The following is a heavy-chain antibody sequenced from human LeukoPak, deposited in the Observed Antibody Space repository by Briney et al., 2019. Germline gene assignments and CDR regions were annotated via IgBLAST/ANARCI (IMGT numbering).Heavy chain of an antibody. D-gene: IGHD2-2*01. CDR1: GGSISSSNW. CDR2: IYHSGST. J-gene: IGHJ5*02. CDR3: AASLPNIVVVPAAKGPFGS. V-gene: IGHV4-4*02. Sequence: SETLSLTCAVSGGSISSSNWWSWVRQPPGKGLEWIGEIYHSGSTNYNPSLKSRVTISVDKSKNQFSLKLSSVTAADTAVYYCAASLPNIVVVPAAKGPFGSWGQGTLVTVSS.